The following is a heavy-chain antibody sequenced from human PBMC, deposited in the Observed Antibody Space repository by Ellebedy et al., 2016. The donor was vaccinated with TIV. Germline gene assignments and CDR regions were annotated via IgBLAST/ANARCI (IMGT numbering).Heavy chain of an antibody. CDR2: ICSSSSTI. J-gene: IGHJ4*02. D-gene: IGHD6-19*01. V-gene: IGHV3-48*01. Sequence: GESLKISCVASGFTFSTYSMNWVRQAPGKGLEWVSYICSSSSTIYYADSVKGRFTVSRDNAKNTLFLQMNSLRADDTAVYFCAKGAVAGSSGWSRADSWGQGTLVTVPS. CDR1: GFTFSTYS. CDR3: AKGAVAGSSGWSRADS.